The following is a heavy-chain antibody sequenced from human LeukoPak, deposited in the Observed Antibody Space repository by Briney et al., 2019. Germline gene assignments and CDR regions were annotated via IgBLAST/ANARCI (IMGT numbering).Heavy chain of an antibody. CDR1: GFTFSNYW. CDR2: INQDGSEK. J-gene: IGHJ6*02. V-gene: IGHV3-7*04. CDR3: ARARDMGV. Sequence: PGRSLRLSCAASGFTFSNYWMNWVRQAPGKGLEWVANINQDGSEKYYVDSVKGRFTISRDNAKNSLFLQMNSLRAEDTTVYYCARARDMGVWGQGTTVTVSS.